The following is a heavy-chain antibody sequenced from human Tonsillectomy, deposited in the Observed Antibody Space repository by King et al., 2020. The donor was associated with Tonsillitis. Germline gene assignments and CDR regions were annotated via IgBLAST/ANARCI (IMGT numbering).Heavy chain of an antibody. CDR1: GFTFDDYA. CDR3: AKVIAARGWFDP. D-gene: IGHD6-6*01. Sequence: VQLVESGGGLVQPGRSLRLSCAASGFTFDDYAMHWVRQAPGKGLEWVSGISWNSGSIGYADSVKGRFTISRDNAKNSLYLQMNSLRAEDTALYYCAKVIAARGWFDPWGQGTLVTVSS. CDR2: ISWNSGSI. V-gene: IGHV3-9*01. J-gene: IGHJ5*02.